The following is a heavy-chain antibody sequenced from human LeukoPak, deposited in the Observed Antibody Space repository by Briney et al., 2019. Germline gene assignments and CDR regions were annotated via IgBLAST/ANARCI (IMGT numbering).Heavy chain of an antibody. CDR1: GFTFSSYS. CDR3: ARGDSWNSYYYYYMDV. Sequence: GGSLRLSCAASGFTFSSYSMNWVRQAPGKGLEWVSSISSSSSTIYYADSVKGRFTISRDNADNSLYLEMNSLRAEDTAVYYCARGDSWNSYYYYYMDVWGKGTTVTVSS. D-gene: IGHD1-7*01. V-gene: IGHV3-48*04. CDR2: ISSSSSTI. J-gene: IGHJ6*03.